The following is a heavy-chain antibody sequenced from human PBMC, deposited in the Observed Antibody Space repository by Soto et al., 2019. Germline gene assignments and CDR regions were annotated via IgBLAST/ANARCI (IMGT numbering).Heavy chain of an antibody. V-gene: IGHV3-23*01. Sequence: GGSLRLSCAASGFTFSSYAMSWVRQAPGKGLEWVSVFSGSGGSTYYADSVKGRFTISRDNSKNTLYLQMNSLRAEDTAVYYCAKEILPYNWSAFDYWGQGTLVTVSS. CDR2: FSGSGGST. J-gene: IGHJ4*02. CDR1: GFTFSSYA. D-gene: IGHD1-20*01. CDR3: AKEILPYNWSAFDY.